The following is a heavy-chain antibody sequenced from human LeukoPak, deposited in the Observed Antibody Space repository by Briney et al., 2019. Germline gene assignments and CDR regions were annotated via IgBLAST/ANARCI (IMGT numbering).Heavy chain of an antibody. CDR3: AREAGATDY. Sequence: ASVKVSCKASGYTFTSYKIQRVRQAPGQGLEWMGVINPGDGWTRYAQNFQGRVTITRDTSTNTVYMELISLKSEDTAVYYCAREAGATDYWGQGTLVTVSS. CDR2: INPGDGWT. CDR1: GYTFTSYK. J-gene: IGHJ4*02. D-gene: IGHD1-26*01. V-gene: IGHV1-46*01.